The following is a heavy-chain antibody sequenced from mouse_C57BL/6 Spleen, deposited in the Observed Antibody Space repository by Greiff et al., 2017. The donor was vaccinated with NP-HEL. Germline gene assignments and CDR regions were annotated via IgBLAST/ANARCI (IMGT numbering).Heavy chain of an antibody. CDR1: GYTFTSYW. J-gene: IGHJ2*01. V-gene: IGHV1-69*01. Sequence: VQLQQPGAELVMPGASVKLSCKASGYTFTSYWMHWVKQRPGQGLEWIGEIDPSDSYTNYNQQFKGKSTLTVDKSSNTASMQLSSLTSEDSAVYYCARGGGYYPYYFDYWGQGTTLTVSS. CDR2: IDPSDSYT. D-gene: IGHD2-3*01. CDR3: ARGGGYYPYYFDY.